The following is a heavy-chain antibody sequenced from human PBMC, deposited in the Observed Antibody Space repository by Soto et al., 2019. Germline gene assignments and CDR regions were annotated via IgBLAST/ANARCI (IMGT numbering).Heavy chain of an antibody. D-gene: IGHD3-9*01. CDR2: INHSGST. CDR3: ARASSYDILTGYRPKKYYFDY. CDR1: GGSFSGYY. Sequence: QVQLQQWGAGLLKPSETLSLTCAVYGGSFSGYYWCWIRQPPWKGLEGIWEINHSGSTNYNPPHKGRFTISVDTSKNPFSLKLSSVTAADTAVYYCARASSYDILTGYRPKKYYFDYSGQGTLVTVSS. V-gene: IGHV4-34*01. J-gene: IGHJ4*02.